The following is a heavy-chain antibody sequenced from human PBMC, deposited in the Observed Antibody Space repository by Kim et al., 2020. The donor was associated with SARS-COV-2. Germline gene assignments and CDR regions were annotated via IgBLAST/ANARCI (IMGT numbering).Heavy chain of an antibody. D-gene: IGHD5-12*01. CDR2: IYYSGIT. CDR1: GGSISSRSYY. Sequence: SETLSPTCTVSGGSISSRSYYWGWIRQPPGKGLEWIGSIYYSGITYYNPSLKSRVTISVDTSKNQFSLKLSSVTAADTAVYYCARQPSREYSGLGYYYGMDVWGQGTTVTVSS. CDR3: ARQPSREYSGLGYYYGMDV. V-gene: IGHV4-39*01. J-gene: IGHJ6*02.